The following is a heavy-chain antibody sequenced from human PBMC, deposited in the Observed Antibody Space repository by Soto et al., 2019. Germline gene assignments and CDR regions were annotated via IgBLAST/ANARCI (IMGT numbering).Heavy chain of an antibody. CDR3: ARGHRSSGKIFDS. CDR2: IKSKSAGGTT. CDR1: GFTFSNAW. D-gene: IGHD3-22*01. Sequence: EVQLVESGGGLVKPGGSVRLSCAASGFTFSNAWMSWVRQAPGKGLEWVGRIKSKSAGGTTEYDAPVKDRFTISRDDSXXXXXLQXXSXKXEDTAVYYCARGHRSSGKIFDSWGQGTLVTVSS. V-gene: IGHV3-15*01. J-gene: IGHJ4*02.